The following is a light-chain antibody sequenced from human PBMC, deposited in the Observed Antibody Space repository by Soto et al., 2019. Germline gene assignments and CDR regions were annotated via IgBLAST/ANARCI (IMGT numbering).Light chain of an antibody. V-gene: IGKV1-5*01. Sequence: DIQMTQSPSTLSASIGDRVTITCRASQNINSGLAWYQQKPGKAPNLLIYDASNLESGVPSRFSGSGPGTEFSLTITSLQPDDFATYYCQQYSSYATSTFGQGTKVDIK. CDR1: QNINSG. CDR2: DAS. J-gene: IGKJ1*01. CDR3: QQYSSYATST.